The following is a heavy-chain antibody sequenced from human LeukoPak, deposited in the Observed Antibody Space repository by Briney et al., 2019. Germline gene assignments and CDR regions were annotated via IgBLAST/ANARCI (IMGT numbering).Heavy chain of an antibody. Sequence: PGGSLRLSCAASGFSFSSYGMHWDRQAPGKGLEWLTVISYDGNTIYYADSVKGRFTISRDNSKNTLYLQMNSLRIEDTAVYYCAKDLSVVGAHDSFDVWGQGTMVTVSS. D-gene: IGHD1-26*01. V-gene: IGHV3-30*18. CDR3: AKDLSVVGAHDSFDV. CDR1: GFSFSSYG. J-gene: IGHJ3*01. CDR2: ISYDGNTI.